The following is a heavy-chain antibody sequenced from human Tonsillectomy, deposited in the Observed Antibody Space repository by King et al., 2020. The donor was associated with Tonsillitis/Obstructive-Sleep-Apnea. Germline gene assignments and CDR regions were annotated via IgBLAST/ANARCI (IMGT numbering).Heavy chain of an antibody. CDR2: ISYDGSNK. J-gene: IGHJ4*02. V-gene: IGHV3-30*18. Sequence: VQLVESGGGVVQPGRSLRLSCAASGFTFSSYGMHWFRQAPGKGLEWVAVISYDGSNKYYADSVKGRFTISRDNSKNTLYLQMNSLRAEDTAVYYCAKDCGVDSGYTFDYWGQGTLVTVSS. D-gene: IGHD3-22*01. CDR1: GFTFSSYG. CDR3: AKDCGVDSGYTFDY.